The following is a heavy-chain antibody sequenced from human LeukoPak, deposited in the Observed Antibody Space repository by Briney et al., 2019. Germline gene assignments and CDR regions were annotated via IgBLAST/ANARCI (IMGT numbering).Heavy chain of an antibody. CDR1: GGSISSSSYY. V-gene: IGHV4-39*01. Sequence: NTSETLSLTCTVSGGSISSSSYYWGWIRQPPGKGLAWIGSIYYSGSTYYNPSLKSRVTISVDTSKNQFSLKLSSVTAADTAVYYCARRGLRYFDWHGEGNGDAFDIWGQGTMVTVSS. CDR2: IYYSGST. J-gene: IGHJ3*02. D-gene: IGHD3-9*01. CDR3: ARRGLRYFDWHGEGNGDAFDI.